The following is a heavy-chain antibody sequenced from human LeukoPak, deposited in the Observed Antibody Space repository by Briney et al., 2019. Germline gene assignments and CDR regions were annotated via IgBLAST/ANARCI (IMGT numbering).Heavy chain of an antibody. CDR1: GGSFSGYY. CDR3: ARGSWFSVY. J-gene: IGHJ4*02. D-gene: IGHD3-10*01. V-gene: IGHV4-34*01. CDR2: INHSGST. Sequence: SETLSLTCAVYGGSFSGYYWIWIRQPPGKGLEWIGEINHSGSTNYNPSLKSRVTISVDTSKNQFSLKLSSVTAADTAVYYCARGSWFSVYWGQGTLVTVSS.